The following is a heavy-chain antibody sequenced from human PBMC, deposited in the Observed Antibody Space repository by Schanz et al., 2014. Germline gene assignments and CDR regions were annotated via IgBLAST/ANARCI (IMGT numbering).Heavy chain of an antibody. CDR1: GFTVSSNY. CDR2: IYSDGRT. V-gene: IGHV3-53*01. D-gene: IGHD6-6*01. CDR3: ARLATSKSRLGDAVDI. Sequence: EVQLVESGGGLIQPGGSLRLSCVASGFTVSSNYMSWVRQAPGKGLEWVSVIYSDGRTYYGDSVKGRFTISRDNSKNTLYLQMNSLRDEDTAVYYCARLATSKSRLGDAVDIWGQGTMVTVSS. J-gene: IGHJ3*02.